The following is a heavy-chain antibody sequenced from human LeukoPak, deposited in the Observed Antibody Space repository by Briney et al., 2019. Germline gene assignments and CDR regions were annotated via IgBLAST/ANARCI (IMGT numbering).Heavy chain of an antibody. V-gene: IGHV4-59*01. Sequence: ASDTLSLTCTVSGGSISSYYWSWIRQPPGKGLEWIGYIYYSGSTNYNPSLKSRVTISVDTSKNQFSLKLSSVTAADTAVYYCARVRTVLDXWFDPWGQGXXVXVSS. D-gene: IGHD4-17*01. CDR3: ARVRTVLDXWFDP. CDR1: GGSISSYY. J-gene: IGHJ5*02. CDR2: IYYSGST.